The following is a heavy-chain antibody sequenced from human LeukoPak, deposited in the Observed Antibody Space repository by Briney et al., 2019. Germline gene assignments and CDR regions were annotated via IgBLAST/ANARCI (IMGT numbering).Heavy chain of an antibody. J-gene: IGHJ4*02. Sequence: PGGSLRLSCAASGFTVSSNYMSWVRQAPGKGLEWVAVIWYDGSNKYYADSVKGRFTISRDNSKNTLYLQMNSLRAEDTAVYYCARENRRGSCYFCSEARHFDYWGQGTLVTVSS. CDR3: ARENRRGSCYFCSEARHFDY. D-gene: IGHD2-2*01. V-gene: IGHV3-33*08. CDR2: IWYDGSNK. CDR1: GFTVSSNY.